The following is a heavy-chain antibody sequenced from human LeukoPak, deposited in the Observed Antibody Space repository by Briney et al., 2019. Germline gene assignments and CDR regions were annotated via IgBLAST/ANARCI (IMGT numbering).Heavy chain of an antibody. CDR3: ARVPSSSWFDP. J-gene: IGHJ5*02. CDR2: IKQDGSEK. CDR1: GFTFSSYW. V-gene: IGHV3-7*05. D-gene: IGHD6-6*01. Sequence: GGSLRLSCAASGFTFSSYWMSWVRQAPGKGLEWVANIKQDGSEKYYADSVTGRFTISRDNARNSLYLQMNSLRAEDTAVYYCARVPSSSWFDPWGQGTLVTVSS.